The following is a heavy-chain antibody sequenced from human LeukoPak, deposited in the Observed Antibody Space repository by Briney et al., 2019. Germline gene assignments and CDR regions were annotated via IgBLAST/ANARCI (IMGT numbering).Heavy chain of an antibody. CDR2: LSNSGGST. CDR1: GFTFSSYA. J-gene: IGHJ4*02. CDR3: AKDSPAMAKFDY. D-gene: IGHD5-18*01. Sequence: AGGSLRLSCAASGFTFSSYAMSWVRQAPGKGLEWVSALSNSGGSTFYADSVKGRFTISRDTSKNTLYLQMNSLRAEDTAVYYCAKDSPAMAKFDYWGQGTLVTVSS. V-gene: IGHV3-23*01.